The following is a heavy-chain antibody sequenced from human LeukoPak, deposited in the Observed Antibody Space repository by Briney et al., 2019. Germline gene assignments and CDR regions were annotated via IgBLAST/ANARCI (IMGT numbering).Heavy chain of an antibody. Sequence: GGSLRLSCAASGFTVSSNYMNGVRQAPGKGLEWVSVIYSGGRMYYADSVKGRFIISRDNSKNTLYLQMNSLRAEDTAVYYCGRGDRAASGYDYWGQGTLVSVSS. CDR2: IYSGGRM. CDR3: GRGDRAASGYDY. D-gene: IGHD3-22*01. V-gene: IGHV3-66*01. J-gene: IGHJ4*02. CDR1: GFTVSSNY.